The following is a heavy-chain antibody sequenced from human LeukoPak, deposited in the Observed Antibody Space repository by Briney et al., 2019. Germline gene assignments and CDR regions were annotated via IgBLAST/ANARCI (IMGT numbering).Heavy chain of an antibody. CDR2: MNPNSGNT. V-gene: IGHV1-8*01. Sequence: ASVKVSCKASGYTFTSYDINWVRQATGQGLEWMGWMNPNSGNTGYAQKFQGRVTMTRNTSISTAYMELSSLRSEDTAVYYCARGGIVVVPAAIPYYYYGMDVWGQGTTVTVSS. J-gene: IGHJ6*02. CDR1: GYTFTSYD. CDR3: ARGGIVVVPAAIPYYYYGMDV. D-gene: IGHD2-2*02.